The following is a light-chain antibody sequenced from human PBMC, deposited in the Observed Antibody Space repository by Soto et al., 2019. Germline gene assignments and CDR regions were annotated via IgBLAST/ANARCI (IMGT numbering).Light chain of an antibody. CDR2: WAS. Sequence: DIVMTQSPDSLAVSLGERATINCKSSQSVLYSSNNKNYLAWYQQKPGQPPNLLIYWASTRESGVPDRFSGSGSGTEFTLTISSLQAEDVAVYYCQQYYSTPYTFGQGTKLEIK. CDR1: QSVLYSSNNKNY. V-gene: IGKV4-1*01. CDR3: QQYYSTPYT. J-gene: IGKJ2*01.